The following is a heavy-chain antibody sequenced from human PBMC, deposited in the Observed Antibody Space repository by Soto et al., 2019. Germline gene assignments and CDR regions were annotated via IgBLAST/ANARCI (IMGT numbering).Heavy chain of an antibody. CDR2: IYSSGST. J-gene: IGHJ6*02. CDR1: GDSISSGNKY. D-gene: IGHD3-16*01. CDR3: ARVPSPFDYYYAMDV. Sequence: SETLSLTCTVSGDSISSGNKYWSWIRQPPGKGLEWIGYIYSSGSTYYNPSLKSRLSISLHTSDNQFSLKFDSVTDADSAVYYCARVPSPFDYYYAMDVWGHGTTVTAP. V-gene: IGHV4-30-4*01.